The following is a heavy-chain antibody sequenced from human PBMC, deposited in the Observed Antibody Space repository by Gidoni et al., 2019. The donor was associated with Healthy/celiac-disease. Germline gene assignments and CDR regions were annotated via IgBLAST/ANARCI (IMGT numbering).Heavy chain of an antibody. CDR1: GFTFDDYA. CDR3: AKDTGSGYYYNYFDY. Sequence: EVQLVESGGGLVQPGRSLRLSCAASGFTFDDYAMHWVRQAPGKGLEWVSGISWNSGSIGYADSVKGRFTISRDNAKNSLYLQMNSLRAEDTALYYCAKDTGSGYYYNYFDYWGQGTLVTVSS. J-gene: IGHJ4*02. CDR2: ISWNSGSI. D-gene: IGHD3-22*01. V-gene: IGHV3-9*01.